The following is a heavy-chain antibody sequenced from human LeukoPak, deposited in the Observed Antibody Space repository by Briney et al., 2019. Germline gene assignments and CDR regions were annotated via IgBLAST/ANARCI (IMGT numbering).Heavy chain of an antibody. Sequence: GGSLRLSCAASGFTFSSYEMNWVRQAPGKGLEWVSYISSSGSTVYYADSVKGRFTISRDNAKNSLYLQMNRLRAEDTAVYYCAELGITMIGGVWGKGTTVTISS. CDR2: ISSSGSTV. D-gene: IGHD3-10*02. CDR3: AELGITMIGGV. CDR1: GFTFSSYE. V-gene: IGHV3-48*03. J-gene: IGHJ6*04.